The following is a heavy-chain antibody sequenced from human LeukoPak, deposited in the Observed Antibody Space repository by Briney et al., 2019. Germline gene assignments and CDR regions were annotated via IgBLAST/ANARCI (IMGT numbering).Heavy chain of an antibody. D-gene: IGHD1-26*01. CDR2: IYYSGST. CDR1: GGSIRSYY. CDR3: ARYQGSIRPLWFDP. J-gene: IGHJ5*02. Sequence: SETLSLTCTVSGGSIRSYYWSWIRQPPGKGLEWIGYIYYSGSTNYNPSLKSRVTISVDTSKNQFSLKLSSVTAADTAVYYCARYQGSIRPLWFDPWGQGALLTVSS. V-gene: IGHV4-59*01.